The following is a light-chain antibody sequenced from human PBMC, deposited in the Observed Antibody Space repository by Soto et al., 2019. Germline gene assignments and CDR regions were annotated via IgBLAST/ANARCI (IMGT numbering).Light chain of an antibody. J-gene: IGLJ2*01. CDR1: SSDVGSYNL. CDR3: CSYAGSGVV. Sequence: QSALTQPASVSGSPGQSITISCTGTSSDVGSYNLVSWYQQHPGKAPKLLIYEVSKRPTGVSNRFSVSKSGNTASLTISGLQAEDEADYYCCSYAGSGVVFGGGTKLTVL. CDR2: EVS. V-gene: IGLV2-23*02.